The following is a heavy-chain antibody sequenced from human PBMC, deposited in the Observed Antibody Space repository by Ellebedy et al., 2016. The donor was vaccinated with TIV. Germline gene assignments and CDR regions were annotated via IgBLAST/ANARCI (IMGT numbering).Heavy chain of an antibody. J-gene: IGHJ4*02. Sequence: ASVKVSCKTPGGTFSAHAISWVRQAPGQGPEWMGVIDPSVGTTTYAQKFQGRVAMTRDMSTSTVHMELSSLRSEDTAIYYCATYGSGTYASFDYWGQGTLVTVAS. V-gene: IGHV1-46*01. CDR1: GGTFSAHA. CDR3: ATYGSGTYASFDY. D-gene: IGHD3-10*01. CDR2: IDPSVGTT.